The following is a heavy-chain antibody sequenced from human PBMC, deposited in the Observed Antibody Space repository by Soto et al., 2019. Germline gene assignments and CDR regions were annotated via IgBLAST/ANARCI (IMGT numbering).Heavy chain of an antibody. Sequence: GASVKVSCKASGGTFSSYAISWVRQAPGQGLEWMGGIIPIFGTANYAQKFQGRVTITADKSTSTAYMELSSLRSEDTAVYYCARKRPNCGGDCYSHWGQGTLVTVS. CDR3: ARKRPNCGGDCYSH. CDR1: GGTFSSYA. CDR2: IIPIFGTA. V-gene: IGHV1-69*06. J-gene: IGHJ4*02. D-gene: IGHD2-21*02.